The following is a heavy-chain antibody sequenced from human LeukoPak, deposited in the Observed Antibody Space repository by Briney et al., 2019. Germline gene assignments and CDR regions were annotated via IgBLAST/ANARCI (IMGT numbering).Heavy chain of an antibody. D-gene: IGHD3-10*01. CDR2: IFSDGKT. CDR1: GFTVNSKY. V-gene: IGHV3-66*02. CDR3: ASNIVATGTGGPFDY. J-gene: IGHJ4*02. Sequence: GGSLRLSCAASGFTVNSKYTSWVRQAPGKGLEWVSVIFSDGKTYYADSVKGRFTISRDDSKNTLSLQMRSLRAEDTALYYCASNIVATGTGGPFDYWGQGTLVTVSS.